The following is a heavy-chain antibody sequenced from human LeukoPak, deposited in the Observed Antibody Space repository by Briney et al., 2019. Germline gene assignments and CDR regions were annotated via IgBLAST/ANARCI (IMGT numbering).Heavy chain of an antibody. CDR1: GFTFSSYQ. V-gene: IGHV3-21*01. J-gene: IGHJ4*02. CDR2: ISPSGNYM. CDR3: ARDETGGEVYNY. Sequence: TGGSLRLSCLTSGFTFSSYQMNWVRQAPGKGLEWVSSISPSGNYMHFADSVRGRFTVSRDNAKNSLYLQMDSLKVQDTALYYYARDETGGEVYNYWGQGTLVTVSS. D-gene: IGHD2-21*01.